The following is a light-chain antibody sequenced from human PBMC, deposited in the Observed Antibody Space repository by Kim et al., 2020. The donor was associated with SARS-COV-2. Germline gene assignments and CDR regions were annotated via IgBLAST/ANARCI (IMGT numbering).Light chain of an antibody. V-gene: IGKV1-27*01. CDR3: QKYDSAPWT. CDR1: QVINNY. CDR2: GAS. Sequence: DIQMTQSPTSLSASVGDRVTITCRASQVINNYLAWYQQKPGKAPTVLIYGASTLHSGVPSRFSGSGSGTDFTLTISSLQPEDVGTYYCQKYDSAPWTFG. J-gene: IGKJ1*01.